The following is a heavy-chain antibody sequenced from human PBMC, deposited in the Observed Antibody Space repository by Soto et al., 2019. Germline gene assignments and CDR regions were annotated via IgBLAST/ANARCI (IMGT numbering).Heavy chain of an antibody. D-gene: IGHD2-2*01. V-gene: IGHV3-64*01. CDR3: ARVLGYCSSTSCYGFSVSSSLGY. Sequence: PGGSLRLSCAASGFTFSSYAMHWVRQAPGKGLEYVSAISSNGGSTYYANSVKGRFTISRDNSKNTLYLQMGSLRAEDMAVYYCARVLGYCSSTSCYGFSVSSSLGYWGQGTLVTVSS. CDR1: GFTFSSYA. J-gene: IGHJ4*02. CDR2: ISSNGGST.